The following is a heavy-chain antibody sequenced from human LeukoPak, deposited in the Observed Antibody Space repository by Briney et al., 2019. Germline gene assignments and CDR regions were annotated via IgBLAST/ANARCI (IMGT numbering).Heavy chain of an antibody. CDR2: INYSGST. CDR3: ARLPLRFLEWPPLGYFDY. V-gene: IGHV4-59*12. J-gene: IGHJ4*02. Sequence: PSETLSLTCTVSGGSISSYYWSWIRQPPGKGLEWIGYINYSGSTNYNPSLKSRVTISVDTSKNQFSLKLSSVTAADTAVYYCARLPLRFLEWPPLGYFDYWGQGTLVTVSS. D-gene: IGHD3-3*01. CDR1: GGSISSYY.